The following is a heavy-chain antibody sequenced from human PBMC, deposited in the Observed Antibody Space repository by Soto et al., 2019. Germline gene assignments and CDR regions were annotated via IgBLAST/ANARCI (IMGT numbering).Heavy chain of an antibody. CDR2: ISYDGSNK. Sequence: PGGSLRLSCAASGFTLSSYGMHWVRQAPGKGLEWVAVISYDGSNKYYADSVKGRFTISRDNSKNTLYLQMNSLRAEDTAVYYCAKDFGRGSYRVSYFDYWGQGTLVTVSS. V-gene: IGHV3-30*18. CDR1: GFTLSSYG. D-gene: IGHD4-4*01. CDR3: AKDFGRGSYRVSYFDY. J-gene: IGHJ4*02.